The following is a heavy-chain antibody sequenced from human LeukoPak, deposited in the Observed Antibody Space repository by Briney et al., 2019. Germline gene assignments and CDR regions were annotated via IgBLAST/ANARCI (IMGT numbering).Heavy chain of an antibody. J-gene: IGHJ6*02. CDR1: GFTFDDYA. D-gene: IGHD3-9*01. CDR2: ISWNSGSI. V-gene: IGHV3-9*01. Sequence: PGGSLRLSCAASGFTFDDYAMHWVRQAPGKGLGWVSGISWNSGSIGYADSVKGRFTISRDNAKNSLYLQMNSLRAEDTALYYCAKASRHYDILTGLSGDYYYGMDVWGQGTTVTVSS. CDR3: AKASRHYDILTGLSGDYYYGMDV.